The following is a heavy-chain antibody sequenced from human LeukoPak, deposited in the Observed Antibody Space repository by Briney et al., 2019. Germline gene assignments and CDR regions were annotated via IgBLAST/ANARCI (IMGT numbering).Heavy chain of an antibody. Sequence: GGSLRLSCAASGFTFSSYAMSWVRQAPGKGLEWVSAISGSGGSTYYADSVKGRFTVSRDNSKNTLYLQMNSLRAEDTAVYYCAKGPYGYCSSTSCFFDYWGQGTLVTVSS. CDR3: AKGPYGYCSSTSCFFDY. CDR2: ISGSGGST. D-gene: IGHD2-2*03. V-gene: IGHV3-23*01. J-gene: IGHJ4*02. CDR1: GFTFSSYA.